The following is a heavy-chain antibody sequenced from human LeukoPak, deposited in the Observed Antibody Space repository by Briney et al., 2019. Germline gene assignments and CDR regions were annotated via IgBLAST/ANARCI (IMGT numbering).Heavy chain of an antibody. Sequence: GASVKVSCKASGYTFTSYGISWVRQAPGQGLEWMGWISAYNGNTNYAQKLQGRVTMTTDTSTSTAYMELRSLRSDDTAVYYCARSGLGYCSGGSCYRNWFDPWGQGTLVTVSS. CDR3: ARSGLGYCSGGSCYRNWFDP. J-gene: IGHJ5*02. CDR1: GYTFTSYG. D-gene: IGHD2-15*01. V-gene: IGHV1-18*01. CDR2: ISAYNGNT.